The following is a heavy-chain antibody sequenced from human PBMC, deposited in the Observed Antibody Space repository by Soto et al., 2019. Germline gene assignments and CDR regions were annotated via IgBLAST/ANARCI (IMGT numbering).Heavy chain of an antibody. Sequence: ASVKVSCKASGYTFTSYYMHWVRQAPGQGLEWMGIINPSGGSTSYAQKFQGRVTMTRDTSTSTVYMELSSLRSEDTAVYYCARDRSRIAVAGYFDYWGQGTLVTGSS. CDR1: GYTFTSYY. CDR3: ARDRSRIAVAGYFDY. V-gene: IGHV1-46*01. D-gene: IGHD6-19*01. CDR2: INPSGGST. J-gene: IGHJ4*02.